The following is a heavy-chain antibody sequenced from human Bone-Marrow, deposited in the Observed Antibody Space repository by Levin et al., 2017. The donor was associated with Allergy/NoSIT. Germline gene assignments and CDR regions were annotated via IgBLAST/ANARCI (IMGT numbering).Heavy chain of an antibody. V-gene: IGHV4-59*01. J-gene: IGHJ4*02. D-gene: IGHD3-16*01. CDR3: ARQDVLRFFDS. CDR2: VYYRGST. Sequence: SETLSLRCTVSGGSLSGEYWSWIRQTPGGGLEWIGYVYYRGSTNYSPSLSSRVTISVDTSKNYFSLNLSSVTTADTAVYYCARQDVLRFFDSWGRGILVTVSS. CDR1: GGSLSGEY.